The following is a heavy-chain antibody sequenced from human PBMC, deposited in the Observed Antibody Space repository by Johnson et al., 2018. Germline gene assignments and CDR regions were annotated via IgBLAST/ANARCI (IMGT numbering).Heavy chain of an antibody. J-gene: IGHJ1*01. CDR3: ASCGGDCYGAEYFQH. CDR2: ISYDGSNK. CDR1: GFTFSSYA. Sequence: QVQLVQSGGGVVQPGRSLRLSCAASGFTFSSYAMHWVRQAPGKGLEWVAVISYDGSNKYYADSEKGRFTMSRDNSKNTLYLQMNSRRAEDTAVYYCASCGGDCYGAEYFQHWGQGTLVTVSS. D-gene: IGHD2-21*02. V-gene: IGHV3-30-3*02.